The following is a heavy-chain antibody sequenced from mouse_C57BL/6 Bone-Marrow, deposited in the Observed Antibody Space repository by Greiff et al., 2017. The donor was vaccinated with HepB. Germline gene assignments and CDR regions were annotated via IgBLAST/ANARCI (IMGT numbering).Heavy chain of an antibody. D-gene: IGHD1-1*01. Sequence: VQLQQSGAELVKPGASVKLSCTASGFNIKDYYMHWVKQRTEQGLEWIGRIDPEDGETKYAPKFQGKATITADTASNTAYRQLSSLTAEDTAVYYWARSSTTVVFYYFDYWGQGTTLTVSS. CDR1: GFNIKDYY. CDR2: IDPEDGET. CDR3: ARSSTTVVFYYFDY. V-gene: IGHV14-2*01. J-gene: IGHJ2*01.